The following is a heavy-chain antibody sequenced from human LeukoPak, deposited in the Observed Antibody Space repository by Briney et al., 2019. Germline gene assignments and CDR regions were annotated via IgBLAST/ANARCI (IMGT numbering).Heavy chain of an antibody. CDR1: GFTFSSYS. CDR3: ARARVRGVSFFAY. Sequence: GGSLRLSCAASGFTFSSYSMNWVRQAPGKGLEWVSSISSSSSYIYYADSVKGRFTISRGKSKNTLYLQMNSLTAEDSAVYYCARARVRGVSFFAYWGQGTLVTVSS. V-gene: IGHV3-21*06. D-gene: IGHD2-21*01. J-gene: IGHJ4*02. CDR2: ISSSSSYI.